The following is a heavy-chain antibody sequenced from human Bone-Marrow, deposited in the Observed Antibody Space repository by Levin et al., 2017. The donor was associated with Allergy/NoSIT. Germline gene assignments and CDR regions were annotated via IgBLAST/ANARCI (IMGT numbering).Heavy chain of an antibody. D-gene: IGHD6-13*01. CDR2: IYYSGST. CDR3: AREHYSSSWPGWFDP. J-gene: IGHJ5*02. Sequence: SETLSLTCTVSGGSISSGDYYWSWIRQPPGKGLEWIGYIYYSGSTYYNPSLKSRVTISVDTSKNQFSLKLGSVTAADTAVYYWAREHYSSSWPGWFDPWGQGTLVTVSS. V-gene: IGHV4-30-4*01. CDR1: GGSISSGDYY.